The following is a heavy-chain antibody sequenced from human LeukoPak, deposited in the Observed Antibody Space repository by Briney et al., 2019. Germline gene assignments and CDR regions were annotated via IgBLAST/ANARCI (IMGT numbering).Heavy chain of an antibody. CDR3: ARDVGQYCSGGSCYPLDY. V-gene: IGHV1-18*04. Sequence: VASVTVSFTTSGYTFTSYGISWVRQAPGQGLERMGWINPNNGNTDYTQRLQGRLTVTKDTSTSTAYMELRSLRSDDTALYYCARDVGQYCSGGSCYPLDYWGQGTLVTVSS. D-gene: IGHD2-15*01. CDR1: GYTFTSYG. J-gene: IGHJ4*02. CDR2: INPNNGNT.